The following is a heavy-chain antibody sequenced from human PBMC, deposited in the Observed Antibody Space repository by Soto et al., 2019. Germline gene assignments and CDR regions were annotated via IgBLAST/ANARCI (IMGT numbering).Heavy chain of an antibody. CDR3: ARAQGTGTIGY. CDR2: IYYSGST. V-gene: IGHV4-31*03. Sequence: TLSLPCTVSFGSISSGGYYWICIRQHPGKGLEWIGYIYYSGSTYYNPSLKSRVTISVDTSKNQFSLKLSSATAADTAVYYCARAQGTGTIGYWGQGTLVTVSS. D-gene: IGHD1-7*01. J-gene: IGHJ4*02. CDR1: FGSISSGGYY.